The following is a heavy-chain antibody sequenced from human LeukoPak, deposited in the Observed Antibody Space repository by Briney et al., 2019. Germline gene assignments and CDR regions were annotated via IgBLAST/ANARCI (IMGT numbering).Heavy chain of an antibody. CDR1: GFTVSSNY. V-gene: IGHV3-53*01. CDR2: IYSGGST. J-gene: IGHJ3*02. D-gene: IGHD3-22*01. CDR3: AKGRTYYYDSSGYDTDAFDI. Sequence: GGSLRLSCAASGFTVSSNYMSWVRQAPGKGLEWVSVIYSGGSTYYADSVKGRFTISRDNSKNTLYLQMNSLRAEDTAVYYCAKGRTYYYDSSGYDTDAFDIWGQGTMVTVSS.